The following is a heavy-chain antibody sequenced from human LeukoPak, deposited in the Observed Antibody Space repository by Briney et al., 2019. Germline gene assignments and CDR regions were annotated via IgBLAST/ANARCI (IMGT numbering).Heavy chain of an antibody. CDR3: ARDKSGYSYGYYFDY. D-gene: IGHD5-18*01. J-gene: IGHJ4*02. CDR2: ISSSSSYI. CDR1: GFTFSSYS. V-gene: IGHV3-21*01. Sequence: GGSLRLSCAASGFTFSSYSMNWVRQAPGKGLEWVSSISSSSSYIYYADSVKGRFTISRDNAKNSLYLQMNSRRAEDTAVYYCARDKSGYSYGYYFDYWGQGTLVTVSS.